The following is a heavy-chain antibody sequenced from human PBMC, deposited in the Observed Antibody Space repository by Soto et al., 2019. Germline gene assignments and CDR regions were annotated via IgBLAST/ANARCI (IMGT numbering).Heavy chain of an antibody. CDR1: GFTFSSYS. V-gene: IGHV3-48*02. Sequence: EVQLVESGGGLVQPGGSLRLSCAASGFTFSSYSMSWVRQAPGKGLEWVSYISRSSSSMYYADSVRGRFTISRDNAYNSLYLQMNSLRDEDTAVYYCARADYDTSGYYFDYWGQGALVTVSS. CDR2: ISRSSSSM. CDR3: ARADYDTSGYYFDY. D-gene: IGHD3-22*01. J-gene: IGHJ4*02.